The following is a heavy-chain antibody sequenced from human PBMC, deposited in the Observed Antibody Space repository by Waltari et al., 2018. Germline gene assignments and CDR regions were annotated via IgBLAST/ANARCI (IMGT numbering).Heavy chain of an antibody. CDR2: IYPGDSDT. J-gene: IGHJ6*02. CDR1: GYSFTSFW. D-gene: IGHD3-10*01. Sequence: EVQLVQSGAEVKKPGESLTISCKGSGYSFTSFWIAWVRQMPGKGLEWMGIIYPGDSDTRYSPSFQGQFTISADKSITTAYLQWSSLKASDTAIYYCARSGLWFGELSYFYYGMDVWGQGTTVTVSS. V-gene: IGHV5-51*01. CDR3: ARSGLWFGELSYFYYGMDV.